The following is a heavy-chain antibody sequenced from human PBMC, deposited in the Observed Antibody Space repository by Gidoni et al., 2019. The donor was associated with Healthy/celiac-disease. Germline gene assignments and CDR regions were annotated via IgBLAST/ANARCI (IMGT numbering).Heavy chain of an antibody. CDR1: GFTFSSYA. Sequence: EVQLLESGGGLVQPGGSLRLSCAASGFTFSSYAMSWVRQAPGKGLEWVSAISGSGGSTYYADSVKGRFTISRDNSKNTLYLQMNSLRAEDTAVYYCAKRGSSSSWYYYGMDVWGQGTTVTVSS. CDR3: AKRGSSSSWYYYGMDV. CDR2: ISGSGGST. V-gene: IGHV3-23*01. D-gene: IGHD6-13*01. J-gene: IGHJ6*02.